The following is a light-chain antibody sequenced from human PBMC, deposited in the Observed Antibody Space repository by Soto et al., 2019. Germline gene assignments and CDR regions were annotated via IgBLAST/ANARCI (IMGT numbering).Light chain of an antibody. J-gene: IGKJ1*01. CDR1: QDVYTD. CDR2: GAF. V-gene: IGKV3-15*01. CDR3: QQYHNWPLT. Sequence: IVMTQSPATLSVSPGEGATLSCRASQDVYTDLAWYQQKPGQAPGLLIYGAFTRANGISARFSGSGSETEFTLTISSLLSEDFAVYYCQQYHNWPLTFGQGTKVDIK.